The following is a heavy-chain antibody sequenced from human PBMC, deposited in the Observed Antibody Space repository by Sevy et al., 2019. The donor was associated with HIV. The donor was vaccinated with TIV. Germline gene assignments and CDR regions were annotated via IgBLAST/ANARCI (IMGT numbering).Heavy chain of an antibody. V-gene: IGHV3-7*01. J-gene: IGHJ4*02. CDR3: AHETIGRFDS. D-gene: IGHD3-16*01. CDR1: GFTFSVYW. CDR2: IKGDGSHK. Sequence: GGSLRLSCAASGFTFSVYWMNWVRQAPGKGLEWVANIKGDGSHKHYVNSVEGRFTISRDNGKNLLYLQMNSLRVEDRAVYYCAHETIGRFDSWGQGTLVTVSS.